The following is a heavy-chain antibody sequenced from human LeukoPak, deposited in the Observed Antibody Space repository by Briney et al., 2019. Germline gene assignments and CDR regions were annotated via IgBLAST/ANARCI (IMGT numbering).Heavy chain of an antibody. D-gene: IGHD1-26*01. J-gene: IGHJ4*02. CDR1: GGSFSGYY. CDR3: ARDRMGRGYFDY. V-gene: IGHV4-4*07. CDR2: IYTSGST. Sequence: SETLSLTCAVYGGSFSGYYWSWIRQPAGKGLEWIGRIYTSGSTNYNPSLKSRVTMSVDTSKNQFSLKLSSVTAADTAVYYCARDRMGRGYFDYWGQGTLVTVSS.